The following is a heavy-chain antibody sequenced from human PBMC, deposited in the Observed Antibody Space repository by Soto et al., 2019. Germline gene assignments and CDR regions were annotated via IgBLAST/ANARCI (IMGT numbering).Heavy chain of an antibody. Sequence: QVQLVQSGPEVKNPGASAKVSCKASGYTFSNYDINWVRQAPGQGLEWMGWISAYTGHTNHAQNLQGRVTMTTDTSTTTAYMEVTSLRFDDTAVYFCARGRPVRDYYYNGLDVWGQGTTVTVSS. CDR1: GYTFSNYD. CDR2: ISAYTGHT. D-gene: IGHD4-4*01. J-gene: IGHJ6*02. CDR3: ARGRPVRDYYYNGLDV. V-gene: IGHV1-18*01.